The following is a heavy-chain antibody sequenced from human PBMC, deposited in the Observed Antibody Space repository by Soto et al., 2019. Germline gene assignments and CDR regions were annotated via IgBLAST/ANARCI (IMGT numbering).Heavy chain of an antibody. CDR2: INYSGTT. CDR3: ARGPAQLSIAAAGNKKIPGY. J-gene: IGHJ4*02. CDR1: GGSFGAYS. D-gene: IGHD6-13*01. V-gene: IGHV4-34*01. Sequence: SETLSLTCAVYGGSFGAYSWTWIRQTPGKGLEWIGEINYSGTTYYNPSLEGRATISVDTSKNQFSLKVTSVTAADTAVYYCARGPAQLSIAAAGNKKIPGYWGQGTLVTVSS.